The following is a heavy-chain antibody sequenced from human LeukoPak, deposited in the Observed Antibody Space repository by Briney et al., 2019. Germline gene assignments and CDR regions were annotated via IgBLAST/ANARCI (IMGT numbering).Heavy chain of an antibody. J-gene: IGHJ4*02. CDR2: MNPNSGNT. Sequence: ASVKVSCKASGYAFTSYDINWVRQATGQGLEWMGYMNPNSGNTGSAQKFQGRVTMTRDTSISTAYMELSSLRSEDTAVYYCATELRHQDYWGQGTLVTVSS. CDR3: ATELRHQDY. V-gene: IGHV1-8*01. CDR1: GYAFTSYD. D-gene: IGHD2-15*01.